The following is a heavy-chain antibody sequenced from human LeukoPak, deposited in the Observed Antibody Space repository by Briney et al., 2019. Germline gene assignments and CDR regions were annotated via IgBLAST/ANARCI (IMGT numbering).Heavy chain of an antibody. J-gene: IGHJ3*02. CDR1: GFTFDDYA. Sequence: GGSLRLSCAASGFTFDDYAMHWVRQAPGKGLGWVSGISWNSGSIDYADSVKGRFTISRDNAKNSLYLQMNSLRAEDTALYYCAKVLLGYYDSSGYSADDAFDIWGQGTMVTVSS. D-gene: IGHD3-22*01. CDR2: ISWNSGSI. CDR3: AKVLLGYYDSSGYSADDAFDI. V-gene: IGHV3-9*01.